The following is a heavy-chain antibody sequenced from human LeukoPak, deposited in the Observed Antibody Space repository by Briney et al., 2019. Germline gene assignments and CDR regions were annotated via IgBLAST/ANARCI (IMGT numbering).Heavy chain of an antibody. D-gene: IGHD3-9*01. CDR2: IYYSGST. V-gene: IGHV4-61*01. CDR1: GGSISSGSYY. Sequence: PSQTLSLTCTVSGGSISSGSYYWSWIRQPPGKGLEWIGYIYYSGSTNYNPSLKSRVTISVDTSKNQFSLKLSSVTAADTAVYYCAASPFYDILTGYYPLDYWGQGTLVTVSS. CDR3: AASPFYDILTGYYPLDY. J-gene: IGHJ4*02.